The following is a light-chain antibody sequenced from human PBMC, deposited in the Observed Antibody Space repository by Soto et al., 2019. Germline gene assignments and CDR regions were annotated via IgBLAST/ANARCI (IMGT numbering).Light chain of an antibody. J-gene: IGKJ5*01. CDR3: PQYNNWPIT. V-gene: IGKV3-15*01. CDR2: RAS. Sequence: LYVGAGGRVPLSCRSSQSVNNNLAWYQQTPGQAPRLLIYRASTRATGIPARFSGSGSGTEFTLTISSLQSEDFAVFFCPQYNNWPITFGQGTRLEIK. CDR1: QSVNNN.